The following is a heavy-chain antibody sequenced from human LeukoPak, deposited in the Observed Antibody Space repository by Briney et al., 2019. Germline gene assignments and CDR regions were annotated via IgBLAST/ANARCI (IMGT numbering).Heavy chain of an antibody. V-gene: IGHV1-18*01. D-gene: IGHD4-17*01. CDR2: ISAYNGNT. Sequence: ASVKVSCKTSGYTFSNYGISWVRQAPGQGLEWMGWISAYNGNTNYAQKLQGRVTMTTDTSTSTAYMELRSLRSDDTAVYYCAHMTTVSRSFDYWGQGTLVTVSS. J-gene: IGHJ4*02. CDR1: GYTFSNYG. CDR3: AHMTTVSRSFDY.